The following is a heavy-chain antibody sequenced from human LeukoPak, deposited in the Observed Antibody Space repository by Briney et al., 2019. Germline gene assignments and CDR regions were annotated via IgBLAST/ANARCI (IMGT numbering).Heavy chain of an antibody. CDR1: GGSISSSSYY. J-gene: IGHJ4*02. Sequence: PSETLSLTCTVSGGSISSSSYYWGWIRQPPGKGLEWIGSIYYSGSTYYNPSLKSRVTISVDTSKNQFSLKLSSVTAADTAVYYCAGVGSAFADFDYWGQGTLVTVSS. V-gene: IGHV4-39*07. CDR2: IYYSGST. CDR3: AGVGSAFADFDY.